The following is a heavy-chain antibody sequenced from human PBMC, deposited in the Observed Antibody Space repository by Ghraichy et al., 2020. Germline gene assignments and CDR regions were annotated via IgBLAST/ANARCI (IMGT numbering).Heavy chain of an antibody. J-gene: IGHJ4*02. CDR1: GDSISSNY. Sequence: SETLSLTCTVSGDSISSNYWSWIRQPPGRGLEWLGYIYYSGITNYNPSLKSRVSISGDTSKNQFSLKLSSVTAADTAVYYCARARPHYDFWSALIDYWGQGTLVTVSS. CDR2: IYYSGIT. V-gene: IGHV4-59*01. CDR3: ARARPHYDFWSALIDY. D-gene: IGHD3-3*01.